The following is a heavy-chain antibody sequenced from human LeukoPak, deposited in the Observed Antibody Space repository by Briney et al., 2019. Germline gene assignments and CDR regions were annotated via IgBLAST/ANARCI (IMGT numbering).Heavy chain of an antibody. CDR1: GGSISTSSYF. J-gene: IGHJ4*02. D-gene: IGHD3-22*01. CDR3: ARDLDSSGHDY. V-gene: IGHV4-39*07. Sequence: PSETLSLTCTVSGGSISTSSYFWGWLRQPPGKGLEWIGSIYYSGRTYYNPSLKSRVTISVDTSKNQFFLKLSSVTAADTAVYYCARDLDSSGHDYWGQGILVTVS. CDR2: IYYSGRT.